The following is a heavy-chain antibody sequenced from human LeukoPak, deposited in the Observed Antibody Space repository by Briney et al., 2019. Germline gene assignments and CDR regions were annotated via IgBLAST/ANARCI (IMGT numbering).Heavy chain of an antibody. CDR1: GGSISSYY. V-gene: IGHV4-59*08. Sequence: SETLSLTCTVSGGSISSYYWSWIRQPPGKGLEWIGYIYYSGSTNYNPSLKSRVTMSVDTSKNQFSLKLSSVTAADTAVYYCARHPSRGYFDYWGQGTLVTVSS. J-gene: IGHJ4*02. CDR3: ARHPSRGYFDY. CDR2: IYYSGST. D-gene: IGHD3-10*01.